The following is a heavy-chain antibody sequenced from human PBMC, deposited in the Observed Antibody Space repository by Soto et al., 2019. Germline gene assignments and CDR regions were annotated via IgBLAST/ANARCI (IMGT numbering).Heavy chain of an antibody. CDR2: IYYSGST. CDR1: GGSISSSSYY. V-gene: IGHV4-39*01. CDR3: AGGSSSGWYDAFDI. Sequence: QLQLQESGPGLVKPSETLSLTCTVSGGSISSSSYYWGWIRQPPGKGLEWIGSIYYSGSTYYNPSLKSRVTISVDTSKNQFSLKLSSVTAADTAVYYCAGGSSSGWYDAFDIWGQGTMVTVSS. J-gene: IGHJ3*02. D-gene: IGHD6-19*01.